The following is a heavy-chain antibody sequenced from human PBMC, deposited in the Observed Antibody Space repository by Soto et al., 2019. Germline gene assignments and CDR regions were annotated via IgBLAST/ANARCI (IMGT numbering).Heavy chain of an antibody. D-gene: IGHD3-16*02. CDR2: ISSSSSYI. CDR3: ARVAPVTVHLGELSPVTHWFDP. V-gene: IGHV3-21*01. CDR1: GFTFSSYS. Sequence: GGSLRLSCAASGFTFSSYSMNWVRQAPGKGLEWVSSISSSSSYIYYADSVKGRFTISRDNAKNSLYLQMNSLRAEDTAVYYCARVAPVTVHLGELSPVTHWFDPWGQGTLVTVSS. J-gene: IGHJ5*02.